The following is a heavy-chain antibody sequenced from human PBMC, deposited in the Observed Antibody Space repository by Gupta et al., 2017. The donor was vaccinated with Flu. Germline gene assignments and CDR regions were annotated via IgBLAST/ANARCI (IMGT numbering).Heavy chain of an antibody. V-gene: IGHV4-31*03. D-gene: IGHD1-26*01. CDR2: IYYTGST. CDR3: VKGAQQWSFGAFDI. J-gene: IGHJ3*02. CDR1: GDSITSGGYY. Sequence: QVQLQESGPGLVKPSQTLSLTCTVSGDSITSGGYYWNWIRQHPVKGLEWIGYIYYTGSTFYNPSLKGRVTISVDTSKKQLSMRLSSVTAADTAVYYCVKGAQQWSFGAFDIWGQGTVVTVSS.